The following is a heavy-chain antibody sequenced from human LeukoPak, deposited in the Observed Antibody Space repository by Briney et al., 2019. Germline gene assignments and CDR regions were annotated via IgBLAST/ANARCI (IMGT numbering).Heavy chain of an antibody. CDR3: ARDWNRSPY. Sequence: PSETLSLTCAVYGGSFSGYYWSWIRQPPGKGLEGIGEINHSGSTNYNPSLKSRVTISVDTSKNQFSLKVNSVTAADTAVYYCARDWNRSPYWGQGTLVIVSS. J-gene: IGHJ4*02. CDR2: INHSGST. D-gene: IGHD1-1*01. CDR1: GGSFSGYY. V-gene: IGHV4-34*01.